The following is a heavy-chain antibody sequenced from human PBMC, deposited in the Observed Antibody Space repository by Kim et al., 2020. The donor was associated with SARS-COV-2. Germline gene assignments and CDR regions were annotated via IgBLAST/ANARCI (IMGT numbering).Heavy chain of an antibody. D-gene: IGHD3-16*01. J-gene: IGHJ6*02. Sequence: GSLRLSCAASGFTFSSYGMHWVRQAPGKGLEWVAAIWYDGSNKYYADSVKGRFTISRDNSKNTLYLQMNSLRAEDTAVYYCARDRLGECGMDVWGQGTT. CDR2: IWYDGSNK. V-gene: IGHV3-33*01. CDR3: ARDRLGECGMDV. CDR1: GFTFSSYG.